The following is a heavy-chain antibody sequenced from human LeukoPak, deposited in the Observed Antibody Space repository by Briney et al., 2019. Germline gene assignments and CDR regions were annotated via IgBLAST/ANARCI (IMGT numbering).Heavy chain of an antibody. CDR1: GFTFSSYA. CDR2: ISGSGGST. Sequence: GGSLRLSCAAFGFTFSSYAMNWVRQAPGKGLEWVSAISGSGGSTYYADSVKGRFTISRDNSKNTLYLQMNSLRAEDTAVYYCAKDRRGWYWEFDYWGQGTLVTVSS. J-gene: IGHJ4*02. D-gene: IGHD6-19*01. V-gene: IGHV3-23*01. CDR3: AKDRRGWYWEFDY.